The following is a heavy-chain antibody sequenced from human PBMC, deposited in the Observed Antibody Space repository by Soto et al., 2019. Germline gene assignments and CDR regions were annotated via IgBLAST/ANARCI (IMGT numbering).Heavy chain of an antibody. D-gene: IGHD3-10*01. CDR2: INHSGST. J-gene: IGHJ4*02. Sequence: ELRSVTSADYGGCLSGYYCIWIRQPPGKGLEWIGEINHSGSTNYSPSFQGQVIISVDRSISTVSLHWSSLKASDSAMYYCERASPGGSHGSPPDSWGQGTLVTVSS. CDR1: GGCLSGYY. CDR3: ERASPGGSHGSPPDS. V-gene: IGHV4-34*01.